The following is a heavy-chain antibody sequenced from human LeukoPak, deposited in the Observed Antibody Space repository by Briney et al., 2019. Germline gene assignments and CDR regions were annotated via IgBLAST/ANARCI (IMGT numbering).Heavy chain of an antibody. CDR1: AFTFGSFG. Sequence: GGSLRLSCAASAFTFGSFGMSWVRQAPGKGLEWVSAISDTGGSTFYADSVKGRFTISRDNSKNALYLQMNSLRAEDTAIYYCAKGRIQSYMAPEYWGQGTLVTVSS. V-gene: IGHV3-23*01. J-gene: IGHJ4*02. D-gene: IGHD4-11*01. CDR2: ISDTGGST. CDR3: AKGRIQSYMAPEY.